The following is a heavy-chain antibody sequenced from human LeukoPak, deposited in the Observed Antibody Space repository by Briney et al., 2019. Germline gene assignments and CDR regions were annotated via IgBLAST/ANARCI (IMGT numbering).Heavy chain of an antibody. Sequence: GGSLRLFCAASGFTFSSYAMSWVRQAPGKGLEWVSAISGSGGSTYYADSVKGRFTISRDNSKNTLYLQMNSLRAEDTAVYYCAKEIFLGYDFWSGLIDYWGQGTLVTVSS. J-gene: IGHJ4*02. CDR1: GFTFSSYA. CDR2: ISGSGGST. CDR3: AKEIFLGYDFWSGLIDY. V-gene: IGHV3-23*01. D-gene: IGHD3-3*01.